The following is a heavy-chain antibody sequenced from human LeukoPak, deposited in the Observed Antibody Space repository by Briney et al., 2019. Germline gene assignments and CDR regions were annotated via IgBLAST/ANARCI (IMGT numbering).Heavy chain of an antibody. CDR1: GCTFSSYA. Sequence: ASVKVSCKASGCTFSSYAISWVRPAPGQGLEWMGGIMPIFGTANYAQKFQGRVTITADKSTSTAYMERSSLRSEDTAVYYCARDGKYCSGGSCKSYYYYYYMDVWGKGTTVTVSS. CDR3: ARDGKYCSGGSCKSYYYYYYMDV. V-gene: IGHV1-69*06. CDR2: IMPIFGTA. D-gene: IGHD2-15*01. J-gene: IGHJ6*03.